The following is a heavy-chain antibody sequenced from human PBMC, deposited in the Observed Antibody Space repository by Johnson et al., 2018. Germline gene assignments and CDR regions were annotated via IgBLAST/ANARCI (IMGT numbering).Heavy chain of an antibody. J-gene: IGHJ3*02. D-gene: IGHD6-13*01. Sequence: QVQLQESGPGLVKPSEPLSLTCTVSGGSISSSSYNWGWIRQPPGKGLEWIGSIYYSGSTYYNPSLKSRVTISGDTSKNQFSLKLSSVNAADTAVYYCAKDQVAAAGYAFDIWGQGTMVTVSS. V-gene: IGHV4-39*07. CDR3: AKDQVAAAGYAFDI. CDR1: GGSISSSSYN. CDR2: IYYSGST.